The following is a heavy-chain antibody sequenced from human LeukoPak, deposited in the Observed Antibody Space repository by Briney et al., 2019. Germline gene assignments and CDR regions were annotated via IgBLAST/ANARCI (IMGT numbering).Heavy chain of an antibody. D-gene: IGHD3-3*01. CDR3: ARAPYLYLRFLEWIIPPSPYYYYYYMDV. CDR2: IKEDGSEK. J-gene: IGHJ6*03. V-gene: IGHV3-7*01. Sequence: GGSLRLSCAASGFTFSSYWMSWVRQAPGKGLEWVANIKEDGSEKYYVDSVKGRFTISRDNAKNSLYLQVNSLRAEDTAVYYCARAPYLYLRFLEWIIPPSPYYYYYYMDVWGKGTTVTVSS. CDR1: GFTFSSYW.